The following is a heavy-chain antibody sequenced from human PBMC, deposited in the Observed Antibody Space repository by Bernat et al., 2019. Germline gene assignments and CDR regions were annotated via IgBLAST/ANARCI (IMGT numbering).Heavy chain of an antibody. J-gene: IGHJ4*02. CDR2: ISYDGSNK. V-gene: IGHV3-30-3*01. CDR3: ARDSLPEGAAGIFWASY. Sequence: QVQLVESGGGVVQPGRSLRLSCAASGFTFSSYAMHWVRQAPGKGLEWVAVISYDGSNKYYADSVKGRFTISRDNSKNTLYLQMNSLRAEDTAVYYFARDSLPEGAAGIFWASYWGQGTLVTLS. D-gene: IGHD6-13*01. CDR1: GFTFSSYA.